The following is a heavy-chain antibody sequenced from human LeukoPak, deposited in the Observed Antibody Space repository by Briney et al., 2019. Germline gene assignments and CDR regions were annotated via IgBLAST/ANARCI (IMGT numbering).Heavy chain of an antibody. J-gene: IGHJ4*02. V-gene: IGHV4-39*01. CDR2: ISYSGST. D-gene: IGHD3-22*01. CDR3: ARHRYYYDSSGYYGDPFDY. CDR1: DGSISSSTYY. Sequence: SGTLSLTCTVSDGSISSSTYYWNWIRQPPGKGLEWIGTISYSGSTYYNPSLKSRVTISVDTSKNQFSLKLSSVTAADTAVYYCARHRYYYDSSGYYGDPFDYWGQGTLVTVSS.